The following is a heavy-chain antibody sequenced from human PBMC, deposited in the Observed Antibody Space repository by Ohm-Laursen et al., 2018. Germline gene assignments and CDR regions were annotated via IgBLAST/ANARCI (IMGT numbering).Heavy chain of an antibody. CDR2: INPNSGGT. Sequence: SSVKVSCKASGYTFTGYYMHWVRQAPGQGLEWMGWINPNSGGTNYAQKFQGRVTMTRDTSISTAYMELSRLRSDDTAVYYCARDGDCSGGSCNFDYWGQGTLVTVSS. D-gene: IGHD2-15*01. V-gene: IGHV1-2*02. CDR3: ARDGDCSGGSCNFDY. CDR1: GYTFTGYY. J-gene: IGHJ4*02.